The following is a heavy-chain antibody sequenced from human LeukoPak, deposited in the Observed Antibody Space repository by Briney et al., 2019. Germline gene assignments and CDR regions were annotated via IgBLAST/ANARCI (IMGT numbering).Heavy chain of an antibody. CDR1: GFTFSSYS. CDR3: ARDKGNYYGSGNFDY. V-gene: IGHV3-21*01. Sequence: GGSLRLSCAASGFTFSSYSMNWVRQAPGKGLEWVSSISSSSSYIYYADSVKGRFTISRDNAKNSLYLQMNSLRAEDTAMYYCARDKGNYYGSGNFDYWGQGTLVTVSS. J-gene: IGHJ4*02. CDR2: ISSSSSYI. D-gene: IGHD3-10*01.